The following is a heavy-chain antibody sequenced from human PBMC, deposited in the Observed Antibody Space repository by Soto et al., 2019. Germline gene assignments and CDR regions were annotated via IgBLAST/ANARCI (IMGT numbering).Heavy chain of an antibody. J-gene: IGHJ6*02. Sequence: QVQLVQSGAEVKKPGASVKVSCKASGYTFTSYAMHWVRQAPGQRLEWMGWINAGNGNTKYSQKFQGRVTITRDTSASTAYMELSSLRSEDTAVYYCARELRFHYYYGMDVWGQGTTVTVSS. V-gene: IGHV1-3*01. D-gene: IGHD3-16*01. CDR1: GYTFTSYA. CDR3: ARELRFHYYYGMDV. CDR2: INAGNGNT.